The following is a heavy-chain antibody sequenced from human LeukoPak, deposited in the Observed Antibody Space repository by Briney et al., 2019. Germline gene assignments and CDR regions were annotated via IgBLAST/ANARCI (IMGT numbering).Heavy chain of an antibody. CDR3: ARALITGTTGSY. Sequence: SVTVSFKGSGGTFSSYAISWVRQAPGQGVEWMGGIIPIFGTANYAQKFQGRVTITADKSTSTAYMELSSLRSEDTAVYYCARALITGTTGSYWGQGTLVTVSS. CDR2: IIPIFGTA. J-gene: IGHJ4*02. D-gene: IGHD1-7*01. V-gene: IGHV1-69*06. CDR1: GGTFSSYA.